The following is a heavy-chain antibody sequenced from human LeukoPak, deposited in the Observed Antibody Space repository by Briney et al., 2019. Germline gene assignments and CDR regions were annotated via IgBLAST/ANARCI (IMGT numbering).Heavy chain of an antibody. CDR2: INPSGGST. D-gene: IGHD6-13*01. Sequence: ASVKVSCKASGYTFTSYYMHWVRQAPGQGLEWMGIINPSGGSTSYAQKFQGRVTITTDESTSTAYMELSSLRSEDTAVYYCANEPSIAAAGSDYWGQGTLVTVSS. V-gene: IGHV1-46*03. CDR3: ANEPSIAAAGSDY. CDR1: GYTFTSYY. J-gene: IGHJ4*02.